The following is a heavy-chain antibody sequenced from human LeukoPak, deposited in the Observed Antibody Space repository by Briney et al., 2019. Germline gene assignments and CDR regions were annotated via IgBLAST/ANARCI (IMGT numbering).Heavy chain of an antibody. CDR3: ARVMDHCSSTSCYEGGRFAFDI. CDR1: GGSISSGGYY. Sequence: SETLSLTCTVSGGSISSGGYYWSWIRQHPGKGLEWIGYIYYSGSTYYNPSLKSRVTISVDTSKNQFSLKLSSVTAADTAVYYCARVMDHCSSTSCYEGGRFAFDIWGQGTMVTVSS. V-gene: IGHV4-31*03. J-gene: IGHJ3*02. D-gene: IGHD2-2*01. CDR2: IYYSGST.